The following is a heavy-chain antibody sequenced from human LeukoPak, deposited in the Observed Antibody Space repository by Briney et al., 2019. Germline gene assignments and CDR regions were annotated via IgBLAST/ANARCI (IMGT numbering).Heavy chain of an antibody. CDR2: ISSSSSTI. CDR3: AKGYYYGSGSYYPFDV. D-gene: IGHD3-10*01. CDR1: GLTVSSYS. Sequence: GGSLRLSCAASGLTVSSYSMNWVRQAPGKGLEWVSYISSSSSTIYYADSVKGRFTISRDNAKNSLYLQMNSLRAEDTAVYYCAKGYYYGSGSYYPFDVWGQGTTVTVSS. J-gene: IGHJ6*02. V-gene: IGHV3-48*01.